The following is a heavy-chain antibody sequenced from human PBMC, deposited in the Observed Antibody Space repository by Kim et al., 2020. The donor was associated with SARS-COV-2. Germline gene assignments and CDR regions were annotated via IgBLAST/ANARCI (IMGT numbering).Heavy chain of an antibody. Sequence: GGSLRLSCAASGFTFSSYAMHWVRQAPGKGLEWVAVISYDGSNKYYADSVKGRFTISRDNSKNTLYLQMNSLRAEDTAVYYCARDGTYYDILTGYYIGGENYYYYYYYGMDVWGQGTTVTVSS. J-gene: IGHJ6*02. CDR3: ARDGTYYDILTGYYIGGENYYYYYYYGMDV. CDR2: ISYDGSNK. CDR1: GFTFSSYA. D-gene: IGHD3-9*01. V-gene: IGHV3-30*04.